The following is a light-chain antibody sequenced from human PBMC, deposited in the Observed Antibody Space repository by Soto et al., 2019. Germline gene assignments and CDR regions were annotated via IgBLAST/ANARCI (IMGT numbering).Light chain of an antibody. CDR2: VNSDGSH. CDR3: QTWGTGLWV. Sequence: QPVLTQSPSASASLGASVKLTCTLSSGHSNYAIAWHQQQPEKGPRCLMKVNSDGSHFKGDGIPDRFSGSSSGAERYLTISSLQSEDEADYYCQTWGTGLWVFGGGTQLTVL. CDR1: SGHSNYA. V-gene: IGLV4-69*01. J-gene: IGLJ3*02.